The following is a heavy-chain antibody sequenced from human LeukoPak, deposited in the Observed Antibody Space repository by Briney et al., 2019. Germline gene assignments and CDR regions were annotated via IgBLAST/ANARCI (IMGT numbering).Heavy chain of an antibody. D-gene: IGHD2-15*01. CDR3: ARDPSPPPIQYCSGGSCYFEYFQH. Sequence: SVKVSCKASGGTFSSYAISWVRQAPGQGLEWMGGIIPIFGTANYAQKFQGRVTITTDESTSTAYMELSSLRSEDAAVYYCARDPSPPPIQYCSGGSCYFEYFQHWGQGTLVTVSS. V-gene: IGHV1-69*05. CDR1: GGTFSSYA. CDR2: IIPIFGTA. J-gene: IGHJ1*01.